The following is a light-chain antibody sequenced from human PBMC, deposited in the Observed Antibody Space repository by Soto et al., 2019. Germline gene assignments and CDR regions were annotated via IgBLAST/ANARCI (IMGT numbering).Light chain of an antibody. J-gene: IGKJ3*01. Sequence: DIQMTQSPSSLSASVGDRVTITCRSSQSISDYLNWYQQKPGKAPNLLIKAASSLQSGVPSRFSGNGSGTDFTLTISSLQPEDFATYYCQQSSTTPPFTFGPGTKVDIK. CDR3: QQSSTTPPFT. V-gene: IGKV1-39*01. CDR1: QSISDY. CDR2: AAS.